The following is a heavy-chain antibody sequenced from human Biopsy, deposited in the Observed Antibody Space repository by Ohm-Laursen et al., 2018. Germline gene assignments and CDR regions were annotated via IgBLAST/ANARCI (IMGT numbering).Heavy chain of an antibody. CDR1: GNTFATYH. J-gene: IGHJ6*02. D-gene: IGHD5-24*01. Sequence: GASVKVSYKASGNTFATYHIHWVRQAPGQGLEWMGGISPIGGTTYFSQKFQGRITMTRDTSTGTVYMDLNRLGSEDTAVYYCARAGVGSDGTDSYYYGMDVWGPGTTVTVSS. V-gene: IGHV1-46*01. CDR2: ISPIGGTT. CDR3: ARAGVGSDGTDSYYYGMDV.